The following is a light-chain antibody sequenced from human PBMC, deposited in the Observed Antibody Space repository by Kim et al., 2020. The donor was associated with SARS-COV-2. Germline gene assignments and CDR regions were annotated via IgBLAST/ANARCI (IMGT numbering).Light chain of an antibody. CDR3: LQYNSYPRT. Sequence: AAVGDRVTITCRASQGICNYLAWFPQKPGKVPKRLTCTASDLESGVPSRFSGSASGTEFTLTISGLQPEDFATYDCLQYNSYPRTFGQGTKVDIK. CDR1: QGICNY. CDR2: TAS. J-gene: IGKJ1*01. V-gene: IGKV1-17*03.